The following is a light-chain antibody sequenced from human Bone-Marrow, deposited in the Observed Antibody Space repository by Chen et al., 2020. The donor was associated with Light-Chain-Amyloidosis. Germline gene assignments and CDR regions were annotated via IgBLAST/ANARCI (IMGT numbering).Light chain of an antibody. CDR2: RAT. J-gene: IGLJ2*01. CDR3: QSADSSGTYEVI. V-gene: IGLV3-25*03. Sequence: SYELTQPPSVSVSPGQTARITCSGDDLPTKYAYWYQQKRGQAPVLVIHRATERPSGISERFSGSSSGTTATLTISGVQAEDEADYHCQSADSSGTYEVIFGGGTKLTVL. CDR1: DLPTKY.